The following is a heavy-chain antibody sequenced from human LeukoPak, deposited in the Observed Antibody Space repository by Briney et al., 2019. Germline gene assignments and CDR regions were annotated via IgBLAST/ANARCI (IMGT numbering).Heavy chain of an antibody. D-gene: IGHD5-12*01. CDR2: ISWNSGSI. Sequence: GRSLRLSCAASGFTFDDYAMHWVRQAPGKGLEWVSGISWNSGSIVYADSVKGRFTISRDNAKNSLYLQMNSLRAEDTALYYXAKGLYSGYDYAIDYWGQGTLVTVSS. J-gene: IGHJ4*02. CDR1: GFTFDDYA. V-gene: IGHV3-9*01. CDR3: AKGLYSGYDYAIDY.